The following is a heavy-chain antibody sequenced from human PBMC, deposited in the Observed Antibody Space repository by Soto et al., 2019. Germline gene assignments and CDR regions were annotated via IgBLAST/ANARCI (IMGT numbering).Heavy chain of an antibody. D-gene: IGHD1-26*01. V-gene: IGHV3-23*01. Sequence: GGFLRLSCAASGFTFSSYAMSWVRQAPGKGLEWVSAISGSGGSTYYADSVKGRFTISRDNSKNTLYLQMNSLRAEDTAVYYCAKDGWELPDAFDIWGQGTMVTVSS. CDR2: ISGSGGST. J-gene: IGHJ3*02. CDR1: GFTFSSYA. CDR3: AKDGWELPDAFDI.